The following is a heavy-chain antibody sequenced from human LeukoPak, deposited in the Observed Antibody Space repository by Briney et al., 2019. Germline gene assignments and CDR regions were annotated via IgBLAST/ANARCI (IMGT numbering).Heavy chain of an antibody. Sequence: SETLSLTCTVSGGSISSYYWSWIRQPPGKGLEWIGYIYYSGSTSYNPSLKSRVTISVDTSKNQFSLKLSSVTAADTAVYYCARRAGCYYGMDVWGQGTTVTVSS. CDR3: ARRAGCYYGMDV. J-gene: IGHJ6*02. V-gene: IGHV4-59*08. CDR1: GGSISSYY. CDR2: IYYSGST. D-gene: IGHD2-8*01.